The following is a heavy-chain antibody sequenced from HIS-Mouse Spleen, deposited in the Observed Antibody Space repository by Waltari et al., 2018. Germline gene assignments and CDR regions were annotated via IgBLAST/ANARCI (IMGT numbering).Heavy chain of an antibody. D-gene: IGHD2-2*01. CDR1: GYTFTGYY. Sequence: QVQLVQSGAEVKKPGASVKVSCKASGYTFTGYYMHWVRQAPGQGLEWMGWIKPNSGGTNYAQKFQGRVTMTRDTSISTAYMELSRLRSDDTAVYYCARMGGYCSSTSCCFDYWGQGTLVTVSS. J-gene: IGHJ4*02. CDR2: IKPNSGGT. CDR3: ARMGGYCSSTSCCFDY. V-gene: IGHV1-2*02.